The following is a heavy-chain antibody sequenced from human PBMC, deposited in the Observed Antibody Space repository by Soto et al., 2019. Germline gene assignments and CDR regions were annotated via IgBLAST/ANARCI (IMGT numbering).Heavy chain of an antibody. CDR3: TPARHCSSDACPAAE. CDR2: IGPNPTNT. Sequence: EVQLLESGGGLVQPGGSLRLSCAASGFPFSATGMLWVRQPPGGGLEWVSAIGPNPTNTKYTDSVKGRFTISRDNSKSTVFLQMTNLRAEDTALYYCTPARHCSSDACPAAEWGQGTLITVSS. CDR1: GFPFSATG. D-gene: IGHD2-2*01. J-gene: IGHJ4*02. V-gene: IGHV3-23*05.